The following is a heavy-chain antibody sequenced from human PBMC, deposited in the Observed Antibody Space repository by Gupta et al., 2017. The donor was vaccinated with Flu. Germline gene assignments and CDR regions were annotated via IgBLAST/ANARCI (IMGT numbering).Heavy chain of an antibody. V-gene: IGHV3-48*03. CDR3: ARDWIFGMVKSDDY. J-gene: IGHJ4*02. D-gene: IGHD3-3*01. CDR2: INAVGVSI. Sequence: RQSPGKGPEWVSYINAVGVSIYYVDSVKGRFTISRDNAKNSLYLEMNSLRAEDAGVYYCARDWIFGMVKSDDYWGQGTRVTVSS.